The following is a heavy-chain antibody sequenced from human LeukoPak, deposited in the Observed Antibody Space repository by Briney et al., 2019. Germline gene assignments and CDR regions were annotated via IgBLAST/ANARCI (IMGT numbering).Heavy chain of an antibody. Sequence: SQTLSLTCDISGDSVSSNSAAWNWIRQSPSRGLEWLGRTYYRSKWYNDYAVSLKSRMTINADTSKNQFSLQLYSVTPEDTAVYYCAKGRWALFDCWGQGTLVIVSS. CDR2: TYYRSKWYN. J-gene: IGHJ4*02. CDR1: GDSVSSNSAA. D-gene: IGHD3-10*01. V-gene: IGHV6-1*01. CDR3: AKGRWALFDC.